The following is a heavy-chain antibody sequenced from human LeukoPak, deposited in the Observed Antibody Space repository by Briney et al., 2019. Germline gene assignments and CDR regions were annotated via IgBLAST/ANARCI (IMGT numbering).Heavy chain of an antibody. V-gene: IGHV4-61*02. D-gene: IGHD3-9*01. J-gene: IGHJ4*02. Sequence: SETLSLTCTVSGGSISSGSYYWSWIRHPAGKGLEWIGRIYTTGSINCNPSFKSRVTISVDTSKNQFSLKLSSVTAADTAVYYCATSGGYYDILTGYYTSYFDYWGQGTLVTVSS. CDR1: GGSISSGSYY. CDR3: ATSGGYYDILTGYYTSYFDY. CDR2: IYTTGSI.